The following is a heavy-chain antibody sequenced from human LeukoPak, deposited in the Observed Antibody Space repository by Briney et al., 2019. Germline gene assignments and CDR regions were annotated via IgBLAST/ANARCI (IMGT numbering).Heavy chain of an antibody. CDR3: ARDDGPLGRGAFDI. CDR2: IYTSGST. J-gene: IGHJ3*02. D-gene: IGHD2-15*01. CDR1: GGSISSYY. Sequence: KPSETLSLTCTVSGGSISSYYWSWIRQPAGKGLEWIGRIYTSGSTNYNPSLKSRVTMSVDTSRNQFSLKLSSVTAADTAVYYCARDDGPLGRGAFDIWGQGTMVTVSS. V-gene: IGHV4-4*07.